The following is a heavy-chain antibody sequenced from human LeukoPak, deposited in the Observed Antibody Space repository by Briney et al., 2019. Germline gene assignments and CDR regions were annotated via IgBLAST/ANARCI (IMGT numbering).Heavy chain of an antibody. V-gene: IGHV3-7*05. CDR3: ARNPPRYFN. Sequence: GGSLRLSCAASGFTFSSYWMIWVREAPGKGLEWVANIQQDGSEKYYVDSVKGRFTISRDNAKNSLYLQMNSLRAEDTAVYYCARNPPRYFNWGQGTLVTVSS. CDR2: IQQDGSEK. D-gene: IGHD1-26*01. J-gene: IGHJ4*02. CDR1: GFTFSSYW.